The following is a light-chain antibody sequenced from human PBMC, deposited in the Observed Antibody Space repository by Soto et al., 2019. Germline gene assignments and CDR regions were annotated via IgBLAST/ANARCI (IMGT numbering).Light chain of an antibody. J-gene: IGKJ4*01. CDR3: QQYNTYPLT. V-gene: IGKV1-5*03. Sequence: DIQMTQSPSTLSASVGDRVTITCRASQSISTWLAWYQQKPGKAPKLLIYKASSLESGVSSRFSGSGSGTEFTLTISSLQPDDFATYDGQQYNTYPLTFGGGTTVEIK. CDR1: QSISTW. CDR2: KAS.